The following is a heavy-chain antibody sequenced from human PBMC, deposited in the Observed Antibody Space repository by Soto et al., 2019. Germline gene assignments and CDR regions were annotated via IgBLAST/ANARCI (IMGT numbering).Heavy chain of an antibody. J-gene: IGHJ4*02. CDR1: GFTFSRYA. D-gene: IGHD3-10*01. Sequence: QVQVVESGGGVVQPGRSLRLSCAASGFTFSRYAIHWVRQAPGKGLEWVVVISRDGSNKYYVDSVKGRFTISRDNSKNTLYLQMNSLRDEDTAVYYCARSRNSAVADSFDFWGQGTLVTVSS. CDR3: ARSRNSAVADSFDF. V-gene: IGHV3-30*04. CDR2: ISRDGSNK.